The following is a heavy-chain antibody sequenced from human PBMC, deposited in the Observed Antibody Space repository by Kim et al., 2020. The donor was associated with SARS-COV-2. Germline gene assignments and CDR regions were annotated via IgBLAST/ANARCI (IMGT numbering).Heavy chain of an antibody. J-gene: IGHJ4*02. CDR3: ARLGTAVTTRIDY. CDR2: ISGSSSFI. CDR1: GFTFSDYS. Sequence: GGSLRLSCAASGFTFSDYSMTWVRQAPGKGLEWVSSISGSSSFIYYADSVKGRFTISRDNAKNSLHLQMNSLRAEDAAMYYCARLGTAVTTRIDYWGQGTLVTVSS. D-gene: IGHD4-17*01. V-gene: IGHV3-21*01.